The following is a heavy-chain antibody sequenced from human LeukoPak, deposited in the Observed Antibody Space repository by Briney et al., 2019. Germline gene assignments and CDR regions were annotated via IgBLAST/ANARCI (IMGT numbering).Heavy chain of an antibody. CDR1: GFTFSRYW. CDR2: IKQDGSEK. J-gene: IGHJ4*02. D-gene: IGHD4-11*01. CDR3: AREPGATAVDTVTTGVLDY. Sequence: GGSLRLSCAASGFTFSRYWMSWVRQAPGKGLEWVANIKQDGSEKYYVDSVKGRFTISRDNAKNSLYLQMNSLRAEDTAVYYCAREPGATAVDTVTTGVLDYWGQGTLVTVSS. V-gene: IGHV3-7*01.